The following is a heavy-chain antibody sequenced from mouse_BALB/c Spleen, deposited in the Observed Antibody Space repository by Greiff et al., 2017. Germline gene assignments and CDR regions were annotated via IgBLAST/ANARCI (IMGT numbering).Heavy chain of an antibody. Sequence: VQLQQSGAELAKPGASVKMSCKASGYTFTSYWMHWVKQRPGQGLEWIGYINPSTGYTEYNQKFKDKATLTADKSSSTAYMQLSSLTSEDSAVYYCAPIYYGYDWFAYWGQGTLVTVSA. J-gene: IGHJ3*01. CDR2: INPSTGYT. CDR1: GYTFTSYW. CDR3: APIYYGYDWFAY. D-gene: IGHD2-2*01. V-gene: IGHV1-7*01.